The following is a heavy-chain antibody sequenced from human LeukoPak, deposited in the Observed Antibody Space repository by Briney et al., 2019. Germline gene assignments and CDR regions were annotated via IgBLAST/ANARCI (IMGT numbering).Heavy chain of an antibody. CDR1: GYTFTSYD. J-gene: IGHJ6*02. Sequence: GASVKVSCKASGYTFTSYDINWVRQATGRGLEWMGWMNPNSGNTGYAQKFQGRVTMTRNTSISTAYMELSSLRSEDTAVYYCARSAILLWFGESQGGMDVWGQGTTVTVSS. CDR2: MNPNSGNT. CDR3: ARSAILLWFGESQGGMDV. D-gene: IGHD3-10*01. V-gene: IGHV1-8*01.